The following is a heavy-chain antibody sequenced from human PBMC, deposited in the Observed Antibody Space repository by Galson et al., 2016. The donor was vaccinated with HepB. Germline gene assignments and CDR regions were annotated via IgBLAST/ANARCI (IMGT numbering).Heavy chain of an antibody. Sequence: LRLSCAASGFTFSSYVMHWVRQTPGKGLGWVSRISHDGSVKTCADSVKGRFTISRDNARNTLYLQMNSLRAEDAAVYYCARDRSLIFYDYWGQGTLITVSS. D-gene: IGHD3/OR15-3a*01. CDR3: ARDRSLIFYDY. CDR1: GFTFSSYV. CDR2: ISHDGSVK. J-gene: IGHJ4*02. V-gene: IGHV3-74*03.